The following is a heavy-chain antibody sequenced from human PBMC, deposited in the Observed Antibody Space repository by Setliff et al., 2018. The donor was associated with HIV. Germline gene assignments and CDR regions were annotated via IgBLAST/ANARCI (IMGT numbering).Heavy chain of an antibody. CDR2: FDPQDGET. CDR1: GYTLSELS. V-gene: IGHV1-24*01. CDR3: ANLAYCHGDCYSTGASDI. Sequence: ASVKVSCKVYGYTLSELSIHWVRQAPGKGLEWMGYFDPQDGETVYAQKFQGRVTLTEDTSTGTAYMELSGLRSEDTAVYYCANLAYCHGDCYSTGASDIWGQGTMVTVSS. J-gene: IGHJ3*02. D-gene: IGHD2-21*01.